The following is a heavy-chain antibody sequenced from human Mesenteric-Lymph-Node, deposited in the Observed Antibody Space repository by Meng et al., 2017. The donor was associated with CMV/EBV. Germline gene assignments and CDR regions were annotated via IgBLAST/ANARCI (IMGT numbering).Heavy chain of an antibody. CDR3: ARERGHRDGYNFPYY. D-gene: IGHD5-24*01. J-gene: IGHJ4*02. Sequence: ASVKVSCKASGYTFTDYYMHWVRQAPGQGLEWMGWIDPNTGGANYAQVFQGRVTMTRDTSISTAYMELSRLRSDDSAMYYCARERGHRDGYNFPYYWGQGTLVTVSS. CDR2: IDPNTGGA. CDR1: GYTFTDYY. V-gene: IGHV1-2*02.